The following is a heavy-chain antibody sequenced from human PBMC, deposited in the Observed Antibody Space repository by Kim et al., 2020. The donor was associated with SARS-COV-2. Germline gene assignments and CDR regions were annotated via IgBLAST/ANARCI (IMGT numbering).Heavy chain of an antibody. Sequence: GGSLRLSCAASGFTFSSYGMHWVRQAPGKGLEWVAVIWYDGSNKYYADSVKGRFTISRDNSKNTLYLQMNSLRAEDTAVYYCARDVLVGATSYGMDVWGRGPTVTVSS. CDR2: IWYDGSNK. J-gene: IGHJ6*02. V-gene: IGHV3-33*01. CDR1: GFTFSSYG. D-gene: IGHD1-26*01. CDR3: ARDVLVGATSYGMDV.